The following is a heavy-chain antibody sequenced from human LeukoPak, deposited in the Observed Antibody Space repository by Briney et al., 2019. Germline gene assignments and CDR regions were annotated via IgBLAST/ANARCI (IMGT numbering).Heavy chain of an antibody. CDR1: GDSIRSYY. Sequence: PSETLSLTCSVSGDSIRSYYWSWIRKPPGKGLEWIGYISYSGSTKYNPSLKSRVTISIDTSKNQFSLKVSSVTAVDTAVYYCARSSVAPVWFDPWGQGNPVIVSS. D-gene: IGHD5-12*01. CDR2: ISYSGST. J-gene: IGHJ5*02. V-gene: IGHV4-59*01. CDR3: ARSSVAPVWFDP.